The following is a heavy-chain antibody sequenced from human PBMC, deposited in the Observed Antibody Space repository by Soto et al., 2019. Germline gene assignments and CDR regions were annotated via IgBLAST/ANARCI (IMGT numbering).Heavy chain of an antibody. Sequence: QVQLVQSGAEVKKPGASVKDSCKASGYTFTIYAMPWVRQAPGQRLEWMGWINAGNGNTKYSQKFQGRVTITRDTAASTAYMALSTLTSDDTAVYYCARGVSLNGSFDLWGRGTLGTVSS. V-gene: IGHV1-3*01. CDR2: INAGNGNT. CDR3: ARGVSLNGSFDL. CDR1: GYTFTIYA. J-gene: IGHJ2*01.